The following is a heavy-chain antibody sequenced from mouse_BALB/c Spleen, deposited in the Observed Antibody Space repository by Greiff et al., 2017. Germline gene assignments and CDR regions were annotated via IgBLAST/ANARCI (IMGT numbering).Heavy chain of an antibody. CDR3: EKTPNPLYAMDY. CDR1: GYAFSSYW. V-gene: IGHV1-80*01. CDR2: IYPGDGDT. Sequence: VQLQQSGAELVRPGSSVKISCKASGYAFSSYWLNWVKQRPGQGLEWIGQIYPGDGDTNYNGKIKGKATLTADKSSSTAYMQLSSLTSEDSAVYFCEKTPNPLYAMDYWGEGTSVTDSS. J-gene: IGHJ4*01. D-gene: IGHD4-1*01.